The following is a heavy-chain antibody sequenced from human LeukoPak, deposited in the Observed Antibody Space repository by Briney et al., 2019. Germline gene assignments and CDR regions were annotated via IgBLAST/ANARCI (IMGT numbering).Heavy chain of an antibody. CDR1: GFTFDDYG. J-gene: IGHJ4*02. V-gene: IGHV3-74*01. Sequence: GGSLRLSCSASGFTFDDYGMSWVRQAPGKGLVWVSRVKSDGSDTIYADSVKGRFTISRDNAKNTLYLQMDSLRAEDTAVYYCTTGIGNYYYYWGQGTLVTVAS. CDR3: TTGIGNYYYY. CDR2: VKSDGSDT. D-gene: IGHD3-10*01.